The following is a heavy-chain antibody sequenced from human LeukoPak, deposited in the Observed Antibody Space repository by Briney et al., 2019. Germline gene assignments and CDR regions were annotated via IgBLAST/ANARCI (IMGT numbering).Heavy chain of an antibody. CDR1: GFTFSSYE. Sequence: GGSLRLSCAASGFTFSSYEMNWVRQGPGKGLEWVSYISGSGSTIYYADSVKSRFTISRDNAKNSLYLQMNSLRAQDTTVYYCARVGRRGDYFADWRQGTLVTVPS. D-gene: IGHD3-10*01. V-gene: IGHV3-48*03. J-gene: IGHJ4*02. CDR2: ISGSGSTI. CDR3: ARVGRRGDYFAD.